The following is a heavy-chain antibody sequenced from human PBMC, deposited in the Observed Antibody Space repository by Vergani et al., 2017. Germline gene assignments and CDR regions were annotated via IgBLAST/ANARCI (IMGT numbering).Heavy chain of an antibody. V-gene: IGHV4-61*01. Sequence: QVQLQESGPGLVKPSETLSLTCSVSGGSVSSGSYYWSWIRQPPGKGLEWIGYISYSGSTNYNPSLKSRVTISVDTSKNQFSLKLCSVTAADMAVYYCAREVHYYDSSGFGFDYWGQGTLVTVSS. J-gene: IGHJ4*02. CDR1: GGSVSSGSYY. CDR3: AREVHYYDSSGFGFDY. D-gene: IGHD3-22*01. CDR2: ISYSGST.